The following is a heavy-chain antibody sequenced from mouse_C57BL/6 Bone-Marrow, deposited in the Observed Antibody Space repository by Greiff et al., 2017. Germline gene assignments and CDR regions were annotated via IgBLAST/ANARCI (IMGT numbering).Heavy chain of an antibody. CDR2: IDPSDSET. CDR3: ARDYYGSSYWYFDV. Sequence: QVQLQQPGAELVRPGSSVKLSCKASGYTFTSYWMHWVKQRPIQGLEWIGNIDPSDSETHYNQKFKDKATLTVDKSSSTAYMQLSSLTSEDSAVYYCARDYYGSSYWYFDVWCTGTTVTVSS. V-gene: IGHV1-52*01. CDR1: GYTFTSYW. J-gene: IGHJ1*03. D-gene: IGHD1-1*01.